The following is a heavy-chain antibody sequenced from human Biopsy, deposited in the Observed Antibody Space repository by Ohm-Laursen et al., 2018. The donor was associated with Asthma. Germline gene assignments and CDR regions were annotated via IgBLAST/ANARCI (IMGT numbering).Heavy chain of an antibody. CDR3: ARGQKSPGDRWFDP. V-gene: IGHV1-2*06. CDR2: INPNGGGT. Sequence: GASVKVSCKASGFTFMGYHIFWMRQAPGQGLEWMGRINPNGGGTHYAQKLQGRVTLTRDTSISTAYMDLSALTSDDTAVYYCARGQKSPGDRWFDPWGQGTLVTVSS. CDR1: GFTFMGYH. J-gene: IGHJ5*02. D-gene: IGHD7-27*01.